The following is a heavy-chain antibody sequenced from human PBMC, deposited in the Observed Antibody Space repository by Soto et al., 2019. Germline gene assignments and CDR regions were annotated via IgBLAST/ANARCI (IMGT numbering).Heavy chain of an antibody. J-gene: IGHJ4*02. CDR3: ATCIGVVVLVTFDC. CDR2: IKSKTHGGTT. CDR1: GFTFDNAW. V-gene: IGHV3-15*01. D-gene: IGHD2-2*01. Sequence: LGGSLILAGEAYGFTFDNAWMSWFRQAPGKGLEWVGRIKSKTHGGTTEYAAAVKGRFTISRDDSKNTLYLQMNSLKTEDTAVYSCATCIGVVVLVTFDCWGQANPVTV.